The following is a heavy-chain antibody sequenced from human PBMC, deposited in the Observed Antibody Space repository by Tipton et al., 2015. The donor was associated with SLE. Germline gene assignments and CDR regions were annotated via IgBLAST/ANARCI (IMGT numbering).Heavy chain of an antibody. D-gene: IGHD1-7*01. J-gene: IGHJ4*02. CDR3: ARIAGELRSDF. V-gene: IGHV3-21*01. Sequence: SLRLSCAASGFSFSTYSMNWVRQAPGKGLEWVSSISFDSNYIYYADSVKGRFTISRDNAKNSLYLHMNSLRAEDTAVYYCARIAGELRSDFWGQGTLVSVSS. CDR1: GFSFSTYS. CDR2: ISFDSNYI.